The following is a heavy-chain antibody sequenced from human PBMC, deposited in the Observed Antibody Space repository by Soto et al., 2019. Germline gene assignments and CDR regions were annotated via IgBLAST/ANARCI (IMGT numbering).Heavy chain of an antibody. J-gene: IGHJ3*02. D-gene: IGHD3-9*01. Sequence: GGSLRLSCAASGFTFSNAWMNWVRQAPGKGLEWVGRIKSKTDGGTTDYAEPVKGRFTISRDDSKNTLYLQMNSLKTEDTAVYYCTTDIHYDILTGYPRNIWGQGTMVTVSS. CDR1: GFTFSNAW. CDR2: IKSKTDGGTT. CDR3: TTDIHYDILTGYPRNI. V-gene: IGHV3-15*07.